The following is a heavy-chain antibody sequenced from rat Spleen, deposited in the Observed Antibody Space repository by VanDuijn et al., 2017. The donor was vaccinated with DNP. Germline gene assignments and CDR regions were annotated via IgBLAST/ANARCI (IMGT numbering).Heavy chain of an antibody. CDR1: GFSLSSYS. CDR2: ISSGGST. CDR3: ARGGI. V-gene: IGHV2-6*01. J-gene: IGHJ2*01. Sequence: QVQLKESGPGLVQPSQTLSLTCTVSGFSLSSYSVHWVRRPPGKGLDWIAAISSGGSTYYNSALKSRLSISRDTSKSQVFLKMNSLQTEDTAMYFCARGGIWGQGVMVTVSS.